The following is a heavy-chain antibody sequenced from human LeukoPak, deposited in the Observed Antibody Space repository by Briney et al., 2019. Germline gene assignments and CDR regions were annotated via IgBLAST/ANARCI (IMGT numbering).Heavy chain of an antibody. Sequence: PSETLSLTCTVSGGSISGSSYFWGWIRRPPGKGLEWIGSIYFSGSTYYNPSLKSRVTTSVDTSKNQFSLKLSSVTAADTALYYCARHVGGSYRFFDCWGQGILVTVSS. CDR2: IYFSGST. CDR3: ARHVGGSYRFFDC. D-gene: IGHD1-26*01. CDR1: GGSISGSSYF. V-gene: IGHV4-39*01. J-gene: IGHJ4*02.